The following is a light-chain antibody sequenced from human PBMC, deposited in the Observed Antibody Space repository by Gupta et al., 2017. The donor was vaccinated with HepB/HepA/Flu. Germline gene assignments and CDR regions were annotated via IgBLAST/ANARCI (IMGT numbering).Light chain of an antibody. J-gene: IGLJ3*02. V-gene: IGLV2-14*01. Sequence: QSALTQPASVSWSPGQSITIPCTGTSSDVGGYNYVSWYQQHPGKAPKLMIYDVSNRPSGVSNRFSGSKSGNTASLTISGLQAEDEADYYCSSYTSSSTVFGGGTKLTVI. CDR3: SSYTSSSTV. CDR2: DVS. CDR1: SSDVGGYNY.